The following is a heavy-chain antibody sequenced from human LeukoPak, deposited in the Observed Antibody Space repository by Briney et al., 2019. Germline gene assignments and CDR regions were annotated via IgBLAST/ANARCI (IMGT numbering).Heavy chain of an antibody. CDR3: ARDRKQLSYPPRPLVDYYYYGMDV. V-gene: IGHV3-7*01. CDR1: GFTFSSYW. CDR2: IKQDGSEK. D-gene: IGHD1-26*01. J-gene: IGHJ6*02. Sequence: GGSLRLSCVASGFTFSSYWMSWVRQVPGKGLEWVANIKQDGSEKYYVNSVTGRFTISRDNAKNSLYLQMNSLRAEDTAVYYCARDRKQLSYPPRPLVDYYYYGMDVWGQGTTVTVSS.